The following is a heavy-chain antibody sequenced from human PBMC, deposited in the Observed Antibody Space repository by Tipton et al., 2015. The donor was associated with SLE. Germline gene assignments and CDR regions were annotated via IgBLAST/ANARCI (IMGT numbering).Heavy chain of an antibody. V-gene: IGHV3-48*01. CDR1: GFTFSNYS. CDR3: ARGSIAGRPSSWFDP. D-gene: IGHD6-6*01. Sequence: SLRLSCAASGFTFSNYSMNWVRQAPGKGLEWVSYISSSSSTIYYADSVKGRFTVSRDNAKNSLYLQMNSLRAEDTAVYYCARGSIAGRPSSWFDPWGQGTLVTVSS. CDR2: ISSSSSTI. J-gene: IGHJ5*02.